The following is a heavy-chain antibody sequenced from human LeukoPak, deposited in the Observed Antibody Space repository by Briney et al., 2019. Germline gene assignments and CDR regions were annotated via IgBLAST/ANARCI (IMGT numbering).Heavy chain of an antibody. V-gene: IGHV1-18*01. D-gene: IGHD2-21*02. CDR2: ISAYNGNT. Sequence: GASVKVSCKASGYTFTSYGISWVRQAPGQGLEWMGWISAYNGNTNYAQKLQGRVTMTTGTSTSTAYMELRSLRSDDTAVYYCARDLRVVVTAPTTCFDYWGQGTLVTVSS. CDR1: GYTFTSYG. CDR3: ARDLRVVVTAPTTCFDY. J-gene: IGHJ4*02.